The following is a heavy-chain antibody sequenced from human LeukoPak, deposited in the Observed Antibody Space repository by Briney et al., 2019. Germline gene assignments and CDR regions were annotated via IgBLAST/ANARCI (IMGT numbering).Heavy chain of an antibody. CDR3: AGGGWSFDAFDF. J-gene: IGHJ3*01. CDR1: GGSINTYY. Sequence: PSETLSLTCTVSGGSINTYYWSWVRQSPGKGLEWIGYIHHSGGTNYSPSLKSRVTLSVDTSKNRFSLRLPSLTAADTAVFFCAGGGWSFDAFDFWGQGTMLTVSS. V-gene: IGHV4-4*08. CDR2: IHHSGGT. D-gene: IGHD6-19*01.